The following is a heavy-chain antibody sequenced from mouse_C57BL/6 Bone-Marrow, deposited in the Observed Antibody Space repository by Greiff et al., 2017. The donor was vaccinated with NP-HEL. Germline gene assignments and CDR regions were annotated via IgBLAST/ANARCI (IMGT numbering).Heavy chain of an antibody. Sequence: VQLQQSGGDLVKPGGSLKLSCAASGFTFSSYGMSWVRQTPDKRLEWVATISSGGSYTYYPDSVKGRFTISRDNAKNTLYLQMSSLKSEDTAMYYCARLEDYDYAWFAYWGQGTLVTVSA. CDR1: GFTFSSYG. CDR3: ARLEDYDYAWFAY. D-gene: IGHD2-4*01. V-gene: IGHV5-6*01. J-gene: IGHJ3*01. CDR2: ISSGGSYT.